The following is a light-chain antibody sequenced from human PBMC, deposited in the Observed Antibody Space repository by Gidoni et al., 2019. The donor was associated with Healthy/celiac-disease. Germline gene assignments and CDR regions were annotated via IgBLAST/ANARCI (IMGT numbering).Light chain of an antibody. CDR3: QQYDSTPLT. Sequence: DIVMTHSPDSLAVSLGERATINCKSSQSVLYSSNNKNYLAWYQQKPGQPPKLLIYWASTRESGVPDRFSGSGSGTDFTLTISSLQAEDVAVYYCQQYDSTPLTFGPXTKVDIK. V-gene: IGKV4-1*01. CDR2: WAS. J-gene: IGKJ3*01. CDR1: QSVLYSSNNKNY.